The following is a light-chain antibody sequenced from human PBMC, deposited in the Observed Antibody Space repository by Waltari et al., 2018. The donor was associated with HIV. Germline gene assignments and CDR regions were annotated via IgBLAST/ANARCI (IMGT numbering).Light chain of an antibody. CDR3: QCYGSSTPWV. V-gene: IGLV6-57*04. Sequence: NFLLTQPHSVSESPGQTVTISCTRSSGSIASNYVQWYQQRPGSAPTTVIYEDNQSPAGVPDGFSGSIDSSSNSASLTIAGLKTEDEADYYCQCYGSSTPWVFGGGTKLTVL. CDR1: SGSIASNY. J-gene: IGLJ3*02. CDR2: EDN.